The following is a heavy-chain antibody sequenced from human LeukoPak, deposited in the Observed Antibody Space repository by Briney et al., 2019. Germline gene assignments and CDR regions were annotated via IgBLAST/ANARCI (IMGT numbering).Heavy chain of an antibody. CDR1: GFIFRDHG. V-gene: IGHV3-33*01. CDR3: ARDIWNDGKYYMDV. J-gene: IGHJ6*03. CDR2: IWAGGTTG. D-gene: IGHD1-1*01. Sequence: GGSLRLSRATSGFIFRDHGMHWVREAPGKGLEGVALIWAGGTTGLYADSVKGRFIISRDTDTLYLQVDSLRAEDTAVYYCARDIWNDGKYYMDVWGKGTTVTVSS.